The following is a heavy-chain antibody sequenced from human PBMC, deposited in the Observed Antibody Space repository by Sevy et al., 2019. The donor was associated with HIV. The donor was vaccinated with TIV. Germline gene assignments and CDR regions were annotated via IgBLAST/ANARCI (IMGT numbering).Heavy chain of an antibody. Sequence: GGSLRLSCAASGFAFSSHAMSWVRQAPGKGLEWVSGISDNGDRTYYADSVKGRFTISRDNSKNTLYLQMNSLRAEDTAVYYCAKPYCHDGSGSNFFNFWGQGTLVTVSS. CDR3: AKPYCHDGSGSNFFNF. D-gene: IGHD3-22*01. CDR1: GFAFSSHA. V-gene: IGHV3-23*01. CDR2: ISDNGDRT. J-gene: IGHJ4*02.